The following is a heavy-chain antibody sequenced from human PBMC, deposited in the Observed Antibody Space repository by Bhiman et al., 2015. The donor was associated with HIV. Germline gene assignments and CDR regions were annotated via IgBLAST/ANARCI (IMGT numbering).Heavy chain of an antibody. CDR3: ARANDYTLAFDI. Sequence: EVQLVESGGGLVQPGGSLRLSCAASGFIFSSYEMNWVRQAPGKGLEWVSYISGSGSTIYYADSVKGRFTISRDNAKNSLYLQMNNLRVEDTAVYFCARANDYTLAFDIWGRGTMVTVSS. V-gene: IGHV3-48*03. D-gene: IGHD3-16*01. J-gene: IGHJ3*02. CDR1: GFIFSSYE. CDR2: ISGSGSTI.